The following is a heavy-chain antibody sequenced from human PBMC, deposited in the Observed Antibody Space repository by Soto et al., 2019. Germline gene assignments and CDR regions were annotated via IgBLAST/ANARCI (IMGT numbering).Heavy chain of an antibody. CDR3: AREGDSGCDLDY. CDR1: GGSISSYY. V-gene: IGHV4-59*01. J-gene: IGHJ4*02. D-gene: IGHD5-12*01. Sequence: SETLSLSCTVSGGSISSYYCSWIRQPPGKGLEWIGYIYYSGSTNYNPSLRSRVTISVDTSKNQFSLKLSSVTAADTAVYYCAREGDSGCDLDYWGQGTLVTVSS. CDR2: IYYSGST.